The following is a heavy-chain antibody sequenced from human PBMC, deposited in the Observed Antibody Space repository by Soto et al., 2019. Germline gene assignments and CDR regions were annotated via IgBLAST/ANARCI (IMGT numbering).Heavy chain of an antibody. CDR1: GFTFSSFS. CDR2: ITSDSSTR. V-gene: IGHV3-48*02. J-gene: IGHJ4*02. CDR3: ARDPDGIIDFDY. D-gene: IGHD3-10*01. Sequence: GSLRLSCAVSGFTFSSFSMNWVRQAPGKGLEWISYITSDSSTRHYADFVKGRFTISRDNAKNSLYLQMNSLRDEDTAVYFCARDPDGIIDFDYWGQGTQVTVSS.